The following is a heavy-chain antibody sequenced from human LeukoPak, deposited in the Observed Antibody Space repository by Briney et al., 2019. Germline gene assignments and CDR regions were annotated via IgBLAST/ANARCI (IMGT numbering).Heavy chain of an antibody. D-gene: IGHD3-22*01. J-gene: IGHJ4*02. CDR3: ARLYEEDYYDSSGYYDY. CDR2: IWYYGSNK. CDR1: GFTFSSYA. Sequence: GGSLRLSCAASGFTFSSYAMSWVRQAPGKGLEWVAVIWYYGSNKYYADSVKGRFTISRDNSKNTLYLQMNSLRAEDTAVYYCARLYEEDYYDSSGYYDYWGQGTLVTVSS. V-gene: IGHV3-33*08.